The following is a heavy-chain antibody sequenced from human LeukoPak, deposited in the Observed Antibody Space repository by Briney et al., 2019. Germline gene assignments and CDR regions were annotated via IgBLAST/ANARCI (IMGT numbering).Heavy chain of an antibody. CDR2: IYYSGNRGNT. CDR1: GDSVTSSSFY. Sequence: PSETLSLTCSVSGDSVTSSSFYWGWIRQPPGKGLEWIGNIYYSGNRGNTYYNPSLKSRVTISIDTSKNQFSLKLSSVTAADTAVYYCARRIQDILVTPAAPWVDAFDIWGQGTMVTVSS. V-gene: IGHV4-39*01. J-gene: IGHJ3*02. D-gene: IGHD2-2*01. CDR3: ARRIQDILVTPAAPWVDAFDI.